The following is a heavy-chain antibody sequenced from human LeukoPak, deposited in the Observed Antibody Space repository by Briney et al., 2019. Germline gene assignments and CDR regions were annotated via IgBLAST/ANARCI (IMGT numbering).Heavy chain of an antibody. CDR2: IWYDGSNK. CDR3: ARDRGGAFDY. D-gene: IGHD3-16*01. V-gene: IGHV3-33*08. Sequence: GSLRLSCAASGFTFSSYWMSWVRQAPGKGLEWVAVIWYDGSNKYYADSVKGRFTISRDNSKNTLYLQMNSLRAEDTAVYYCARDRGGAFDYWGQGTLVTVSS. CDR1: GFTFSSYW. J-gene: IGHJ4*02.